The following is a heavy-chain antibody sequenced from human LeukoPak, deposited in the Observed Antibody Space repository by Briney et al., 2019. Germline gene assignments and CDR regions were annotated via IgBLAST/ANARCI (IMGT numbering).Heavy chain of an antibody. D-gene: IGHD1-1*01. CDR2: ISSNGEST. V-gene: IGHV3-9*01. J-gene: IGHJ4*02. Sequence: GGSLRLSCTASGFSFEEYAMQWVRQVPGKGLQWVSGISSNGESTGYADSVKGRFTISRDNAKNSLYLQMKILRTEDKALYYCAKGSGTYQGPFDHWGQGILVTVSS. CDR1: GFSFEEYA. CDR3: AKGSGTYQGPFDH.